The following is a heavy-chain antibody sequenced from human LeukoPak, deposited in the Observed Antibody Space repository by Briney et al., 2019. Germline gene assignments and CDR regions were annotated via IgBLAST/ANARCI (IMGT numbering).Heavy chain of an antibody. CDR3: ASSYYDFWSGYSVDYYMDV. V-gene: IGHV4-59*01. CDR2: IYYSGST. J-gene: IGHJ6*03. D-gene: IGHD3-3*01. Sequence: SETLSLTCTVSGGSISSYYWSWIRQPPGKGREWIGYIYYSGSTNYNPSLKSRVTISVDTSKNQFSLKLSSETAADTAVYYCASSYYDFWSGYSVDYYMDVWGKGTTVTVSS. CDR1: GGSISSYY.